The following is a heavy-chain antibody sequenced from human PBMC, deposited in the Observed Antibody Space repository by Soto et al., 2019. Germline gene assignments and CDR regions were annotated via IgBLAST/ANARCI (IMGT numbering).Heavy chain of an antibody. CDR1: GFTFSSYA. Sequence: PGGSLRLSCAASGFTFSSYAMSWVRQAPGKGLEWVSAISGSGGSTYYADSVKGRFTISRDNSKNTLYLQMNSLRAEDTAVYYCAKDVILMGEDYYDSSGPPDWFDPWGQGTLVTV. V-gene: IGHV3-23*01. J-gene: IGHJ5*02. CDR2: ISGSGGST. D-gene: IGHD3-22*01. CDR3: AKDVILMGEDYYDSSGPPDWFDP.